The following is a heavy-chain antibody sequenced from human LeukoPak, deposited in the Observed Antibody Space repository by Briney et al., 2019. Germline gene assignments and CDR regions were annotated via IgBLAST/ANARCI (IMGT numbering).Heavy chain of an antibody. CDR3: ARHRTAINRYGPYDAFDI. J-gene: IGHJ3*02. CDR1: GVSISSGDYY. CDR2: IYYSGRT. V-gene: IGHV4-39*01. Sequence: SETLSLTCIVSGVSISSGDYYWGWIRQPPGKGLEWIGSIYYSGRTYYNIPLKSRVTISEDTSMNQFSLKLSFVTAADSAAYYCARHRTAINRYGPYDAFDIWGRGTMVTVSS. D-gene: IGHD5-18*01.